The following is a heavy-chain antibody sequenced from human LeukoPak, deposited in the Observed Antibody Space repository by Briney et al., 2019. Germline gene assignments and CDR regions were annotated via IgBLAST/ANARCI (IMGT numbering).Heavy chain of an antibody. CDR3: ASARRRWYYFDY. Sequence: PGGSLRLSCAASGFTFSSYAMSWVRQAPGKGLEWVSAISGSGGSTYYADSVKGRFTISRDNSKNTLYLQINSLRAEDTAVYYCASARRRWYYFDYWGQGTLVTVSS. D-gene: IGHD6-13*01. CDR2: ISGSGGST. V-gene: IGHV3-23*01. J-gene: IGHJ4*02. CDR1: GFTFSSYA.